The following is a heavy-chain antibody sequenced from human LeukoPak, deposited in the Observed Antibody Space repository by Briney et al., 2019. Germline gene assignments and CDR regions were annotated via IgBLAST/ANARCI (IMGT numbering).Heavy chain of an antibody. J-gene: IGHJ4*02. Sequence: GGSLRLSCAASGFTFSSYEMNWVRQAPGKGLEWVSYISSSGSTIYYADSVKGRFTISRDNAKNSLYLQMNSLRAEDTAVYYCAREPPYYYDSSGYSSHYWGQGTLVTVSS. CDR1: GFTFSSYE. CDR2: ISSSGSTI. CDR3: AREPPYYYDSSGYSSHY. D-gene: IGHD3-22*01. V-gene: IGHV3-48*03.